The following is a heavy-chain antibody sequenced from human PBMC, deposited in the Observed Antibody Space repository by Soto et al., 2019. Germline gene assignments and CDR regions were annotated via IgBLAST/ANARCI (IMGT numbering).Heavy chain of an antibody. V-gene: IGHV3-66*01. Sequence: EVQLVESGGGLVQPGGSLRLSCAASGFTVSNNHMCWVRQAPGKGLEWVSLIYSGGVTHYADSVRGRFTISRDNSRNTLYLQMNSLRADDTAVYYCAKRGTTVTTSLWYWGQGTLVTVSS. CDR2: IYSGGVT. J-gene: IGHJ4*02. CDR1: GFTVSNNH. CDR3: AKRGTTVTTSLWY. D-gene: IGHD4-17*01.